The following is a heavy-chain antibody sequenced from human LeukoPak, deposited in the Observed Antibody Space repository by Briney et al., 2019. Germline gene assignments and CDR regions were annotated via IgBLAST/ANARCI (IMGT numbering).Heavy chain of an antibody. Sequence: GASVKVSCKASGYTFTSYAISWVRQAPGQGLEWMGWINAYTGNTNYAQKLQGRVTMTTDTSTRTAHMALRSMRCADTDVYSCAREVGIVVVPATIGWFDPWGQGTMVTVSS. D-gene: IGHD2-2*01. J-gene: IGHJ5*02. CDR3: AREVGIVVVPATIGWFDP. CDR2: INAYTGNT. CDR1: GYTFTSYA. V-gene: IGHV1-18*01.